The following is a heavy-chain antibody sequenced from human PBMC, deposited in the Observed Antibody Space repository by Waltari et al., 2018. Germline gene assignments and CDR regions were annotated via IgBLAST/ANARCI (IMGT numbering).Heavy chain of an antibody. J-gene: IGHJ4*02. CDR1: GYTFTGYY. D-gene: IGHD2-15*01. V-gene: IGHV1-69*06. Sequence: QVQLVQSGAEVKKPGASVKVSCKASGYTFTGYYMHWVRQAPGQGLEWMGRIIPIFCTANYAQKFQGRVTITADKSTSTAYMELSSLRSEDTAVYYCARDCSGGSCYDLDWGQGTLVTVSS. CDR3: ARDCSGGSCYDLD. CDR2: IIPIFCTA.